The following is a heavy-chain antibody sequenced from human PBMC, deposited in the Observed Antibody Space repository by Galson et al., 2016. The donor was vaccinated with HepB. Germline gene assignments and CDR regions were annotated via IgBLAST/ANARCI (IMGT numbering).Heavy chain of an antibody. CDR1: GYTFTTYA. V-gene: IGHV1-3*01. Sequence: SVKVSCKASGYTFTTYAMHWVRQAPGQRLEWMGWINAGYGNTINSQKFQGRATITRDTSASTAYMELSSLRSEDTAVYYCARVKIGRSSGGYYYGMDVWGQGTTVTVSS. CDR2: INAGYGNT. CDR3: ARVKIGRSSGGYYYGMDV. D-gene: IGHD6-6*01. J-gene: IGHJ6*02.